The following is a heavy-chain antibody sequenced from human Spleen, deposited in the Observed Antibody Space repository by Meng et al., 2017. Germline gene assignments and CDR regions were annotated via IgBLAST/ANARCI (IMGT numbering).Heavy chain of an antibody. CDR1: GFTFKNYW. CDR3: ARDTDWHNFDY. J-gene: IGHJ4*02. Sequence: GGSLRLSCAASGFTFKNYWMAWVRQAPGRGLEWVANIRKDGDDIYYEDSVKGRFTISRDNTKNLLYLQMHSLTAEDTAVYFCARDTDWHNFDYWGQGTLVTVSS. D-gene: IGHD3/OR15-3a*01. V-gene: IGHV3-7*01. CDR2: IRKDGDDI.